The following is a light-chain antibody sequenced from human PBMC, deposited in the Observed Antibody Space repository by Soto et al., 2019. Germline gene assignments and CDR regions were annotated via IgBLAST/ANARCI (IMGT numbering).Light chain of an antibody. Sequence: QSALTQPRSVSGSPGQSVAISCTGTSSDVGIYNYVSWYQQHPGKAPKVIISAVTVRPSGVPDRFSDSKSGNTASLTISGLQAEHEADYYCCSYAGSHTWVFGGGTKLTVL. J-gene: IGLJ2*01. CDR1: SSDVGIYNY. CDR3: CSYAGSHTWV. V-gene: IGLV2-11*01. CDR2: AVT.